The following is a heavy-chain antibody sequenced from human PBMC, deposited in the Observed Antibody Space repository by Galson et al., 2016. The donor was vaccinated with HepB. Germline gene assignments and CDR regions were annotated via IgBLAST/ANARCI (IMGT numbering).Heavy chain of an antibody. J-gene: IGHJ3*02. CDR3: VKGQQLVYDAFDI. D-gene: IGHD6-13*01. CDR1: GFNFRNYA. CDR2: IGFDGTSL. Sequence: SLRLSCAASGFNFRNYAMHWVRQAPGKGLEFVSAIGFDGTSLFYADSVAGRFIISRDCSKNTVFFQMSSLRVDDTAVSYCVKGQQLVYDAFDIWGRGTMVTVSS. V-gene: IGHV3-64*05.